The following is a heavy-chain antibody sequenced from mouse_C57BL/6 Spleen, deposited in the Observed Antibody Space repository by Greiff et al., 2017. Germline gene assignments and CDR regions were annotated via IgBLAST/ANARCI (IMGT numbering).Heavy chain of an antibody. CDR1: GYTFTSYW. CDR3: TGGYGSSSAWFAY. J-gene: IGHJ3*01. D-gene: IGHD1-1*01. CDR2: IYPGNSDT. V-gene: IGHV1-5*01. Sequence: EVQLQQSGTVLSRPGASVKMSCKTSGYTFTSYWMHWVKQRPGQGLEWIGAIYPGNSDTSYNQKFKGKAKLTAVTSASTAYMELSSLTNEDSAVYYCTGGYGSSSAWFAYWGQGTLVTVSA.